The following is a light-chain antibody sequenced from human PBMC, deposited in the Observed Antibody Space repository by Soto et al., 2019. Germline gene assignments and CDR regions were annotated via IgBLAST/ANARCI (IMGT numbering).Light chain of an antibody. CDR1: QSVSTN. V-gene: IGKV3-15*01. Sequence: EIVMTQSPATLSVSPGERATLSCRASQSVSTNLAWYQQKPGQSPRLLIYGASTRATGIPARFSGSGSGTEFTLTISSLQSEDFAVYYCQQDNNWPPINFGQGTRLEI. J-gene: IGKJ5*01. CDR2: GAS. CDR3: QQDNNWPPIN.